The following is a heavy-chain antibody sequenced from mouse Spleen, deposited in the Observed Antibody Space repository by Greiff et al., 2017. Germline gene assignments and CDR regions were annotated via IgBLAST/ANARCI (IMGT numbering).Heavy chain of an antibody. CDR2: ISSGGGNT. J-gene: IGHJ3*01. V-gene: IGHV5-9-3*01. CDR3: ASPPIYYGKGFAY. CDR1: GFTFSSYA. D-gene: IGHD2-1*01. Sequence: EVQVVESGGGLVKLGGSLKLSCAASGFTFSSYAMSWVRQTPEKRLEWVATISSGGGNTYYPDSVKGRFTISRDNAKNTLYLQMSSLKSEDTAMYYCASPPIYYGKGFAYWGQGTLVTVSA.